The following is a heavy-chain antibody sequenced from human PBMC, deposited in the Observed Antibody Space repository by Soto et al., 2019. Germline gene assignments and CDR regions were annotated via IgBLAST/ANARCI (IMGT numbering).Heavy chain of an antibody. D-gene: IGHD2-2*01. Sequence: ASVKVSCKVSGYTLTELSMHWVRQAPGKGHDWKGDFDPEDGETIYVQKFQGRVTMTEDTSTDTAYMELSSLRSEDTAVFYFVTVPKDIVVVPAVTAFDIWGQGTMVTVSS. CDR1: GYTLTELS. J-gene: IGHJ3*02. V-gene: IGHV1-24*01. CDR2: FDPEDGET. CDR3: VTVPKDIVVVPAVTAFDI.